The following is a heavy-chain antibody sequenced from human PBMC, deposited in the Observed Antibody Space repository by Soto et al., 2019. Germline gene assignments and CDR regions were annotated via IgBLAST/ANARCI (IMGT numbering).Heavy chain of an antibody. Sequence: PSETLSLTCAVYGGSFSGYYWSWIRQPPGKGLEWIGEINHSGSTNYNPSLKSRVTISVDTSKNQFSLKLSSVTAADTAVYYCARPGGRWLQGRAFDIWGQGTMVTVSS. J-gene: IGHJ3*02. CDR1: GGSFSGYY. CDR3: ARPGGRWLQGRAFDI. CDR2: INHSGST. V-gene: IGHV4-34*01. D-gene: IGHD3-16*01.